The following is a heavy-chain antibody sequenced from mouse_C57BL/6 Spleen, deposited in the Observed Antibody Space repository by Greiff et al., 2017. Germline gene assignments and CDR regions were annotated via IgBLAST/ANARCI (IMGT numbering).Heavy chain of an antibody. CDR2: IDPSDSAT. D-gene: IGHD3-3*01. Sequence: VQLQQPGAELVRPGSSVKLSCKASGYTFTSYWMHWVKQRPIQGLEWIGNIDPSDSATHYNQKFKDKATLTVDKSSRTAYMQLSSLTSEDAAVYYCERDGDLAWFAYWGQGTLVTVSA. J-gene: IGHJ3*01. CDR3: ERDGDLAWFAY. CDR1: GYTFTSYW. V-gene: IGHV1-52*01.